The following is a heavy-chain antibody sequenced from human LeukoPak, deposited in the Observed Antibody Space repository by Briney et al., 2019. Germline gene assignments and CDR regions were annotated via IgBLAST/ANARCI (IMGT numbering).Heavy chain of an antibody. CDR3: ARETSMVRGPHPMDV. CDR1: GGTFSSYA. J-gene: IGHJ6*02. V-gene: IGHV1-69*13. CDR2: IIPIFGTA. Sequence: ASVKVSCKASGGTFSSYAISWVRQAPGQGLEWVGGIIPIFGTANYAQKFQGRVTITADESTSTAYMELSSLRSEDTAVYYCARETSMVRGPHPMDVWGQGTTVTVSS. D-gene: IGHD3-10*01.